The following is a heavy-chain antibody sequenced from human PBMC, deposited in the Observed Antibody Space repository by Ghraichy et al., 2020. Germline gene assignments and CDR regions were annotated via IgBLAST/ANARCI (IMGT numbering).Heavy chain of an antibody. CDR3: ARDEEIAAALDY. V-gene: IGHV1-2*02. CDR1: GYTFTGYY. D-gene: IGHD6-13*01. Sequence: ASVKVSCKASGYTFTGYYMHWVRQAPGQGLEWMGWINPNSGGTNYAQKFQGRVTMTKDTSISTAYMELSRLTSDDTAVYYCARDEEIAAALDYWGQGTLVTVSS. J-gene: IGHJ4*02. CDR2: INPNSGGT.